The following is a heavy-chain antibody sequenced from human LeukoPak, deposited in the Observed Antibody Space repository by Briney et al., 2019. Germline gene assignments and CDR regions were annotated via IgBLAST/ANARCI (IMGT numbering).Heavy chain of an antibody. CDR2: IYSGGST. D-gene: IGHD1-26*01. V-gene: IGHV3-53*01. CDR3: ASGSYAVEHAFDI. Sequence: GGSLRLSCAASGFTASSNYMSWVRQAPGKGLEWVSVIYSGGSTYYADSVKGRFTISRDNSKNTLYLQMNSLRAEDTAVYYCASGSYAVEHAFDIWGQGTMVTVSS. J-gene: IGHJ3*02. CDR1: GFTASSNY.